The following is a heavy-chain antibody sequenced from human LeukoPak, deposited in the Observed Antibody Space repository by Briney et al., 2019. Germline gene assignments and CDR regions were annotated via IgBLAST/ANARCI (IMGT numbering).Heavy chain of an antibody. D-gene: IGHD6-13*01. V-gene: IGHV4-59*11. Sequence: SETLSLTCTVSGGSISSHYWAWIRQPPGKGLEWSGYISYTGSTNYNPSLKSRVTISVDTSKNQFSLKLRSVTAADTAVYYCAREGYSSNWYDYWGQGTLVTVSS. CDR1: GGSISSHY. J-gene: IGHJ5*01. CDR2: ISYTGST. CDR3: AREGYSSNWYDY.